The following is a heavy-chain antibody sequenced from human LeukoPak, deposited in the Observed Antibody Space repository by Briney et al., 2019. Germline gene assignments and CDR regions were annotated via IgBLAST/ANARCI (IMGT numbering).Heavy chain of an antibody. Sequence: PSETLSLTCAVYGGSFSGYYWSWLRQPPGKGLEWIGEINHSGSTNYNPSLKSRVTISVDTSKNQFSLKLSSVTAADTAVYYCARNDFWSGPKFWGQGTLVTVSS. D-gene: IGHD3-3*01. CDR1: GGSFSGYY. J-gene: IGHJ4*02. V-gene: IGHV4-34*01. CDR3: ARNDFWSGPKF. CDR2: INHSGST.